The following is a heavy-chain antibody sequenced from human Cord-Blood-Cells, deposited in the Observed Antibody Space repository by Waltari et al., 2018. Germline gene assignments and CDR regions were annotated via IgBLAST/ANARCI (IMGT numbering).Heavy chain of an antibody. J-gene: IGHJ4*02. D-gene: IGHD2-21*01. Sequence: QVQLVESGGGVVQPGRSLRLSCAASGFTFSSYGMHWVRQAPGKGLEGVAVIWYDGSNKYYADSVKGRFTISRDNSKNTLYLQMNSLRAEDTAVYYCARDIKGVIDYWGQGTLVTVSS. CDR1: GFTFSSYG. V-gene: IGHV3-33*01. CDR2: IWYDGSNK. CDR3: ARDIKGVIDY.